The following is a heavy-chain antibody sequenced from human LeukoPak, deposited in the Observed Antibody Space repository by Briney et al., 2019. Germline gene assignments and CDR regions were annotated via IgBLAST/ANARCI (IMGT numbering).Heavy chain of an antibody. J-gene: IGHJ4*02. CDR3: ARDSFKVPVYY. CDR1: GGSISSGGYS. V-gene: IGHV4-31*03. CDR2: IYYSGST. Sequence: PSETLSLTCTVSGGSISSGGYSWSWIRQHPGKGLEWIGYIYYSGSTYYNPSLKSRVTISVDTSKNQFSLKLSSVTAADTAVYYCARDSFKVPVYYWGQGTLVTVSS.